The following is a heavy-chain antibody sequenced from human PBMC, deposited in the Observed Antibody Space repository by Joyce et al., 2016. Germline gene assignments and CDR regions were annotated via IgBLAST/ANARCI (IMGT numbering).Heavy chain of an antibody. J-gene: IGHJ4*02. Sequence: QITLKESGPTLVKPTQTLTLTCTFSGFSLTTSGEAVGWSRQPPGKALEWLAVIYWIGDKRYTPSLRNRLTITKDTSKNQVGLTLTSMDPMDTATYFCAHENREGDCDYWGPGTVVTVSS. CDR1: GFSLTTSGEA. CDR2: IYWIGDK. V-gene: IGHV2-5*01. CDR3: AHENREGDCDY. D-gene: IGHD2-21*02.